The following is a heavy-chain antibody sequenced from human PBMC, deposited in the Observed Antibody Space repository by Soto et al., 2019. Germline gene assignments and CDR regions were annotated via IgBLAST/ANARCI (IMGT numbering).Heavy chain of an antibody. CDR3: ARAPGP. CDR1: CGSISSGGYS. V-gene: IGHV4-30-2*01. CDR2: IYHSGIX. D-gene: IGHD7-27*01. J-gene: IGHJ5*02. Sequence: PSETLSLTCAVSCGSISSGGYSWSWIRQPPGKCLEWIGYIYHSGIXXYNPSLKXXVTISVDRSKXQFSLXLSSVTAADTAVYYCARAPGPCGQGTLVTXSX.